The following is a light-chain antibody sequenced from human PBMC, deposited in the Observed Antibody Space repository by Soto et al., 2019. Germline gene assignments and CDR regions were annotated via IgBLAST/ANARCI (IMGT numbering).Light chain of an antibody. CDR2: YAS. CDR3: QQYNDWPTT. V-gene: IGKV3-15*01. Sequence: EIVMTQSPATLSVSSGERATLSCRASQSVSTTVAWYQQKSGQAPRLLIYYASTRATGVPARFSGSGSGTDFTLTITSLQSEDFGVYYCQQYNDWPTTFGQGTKGDIK. J-gene: IGKJ1*01. CDR1: QSVSTT.